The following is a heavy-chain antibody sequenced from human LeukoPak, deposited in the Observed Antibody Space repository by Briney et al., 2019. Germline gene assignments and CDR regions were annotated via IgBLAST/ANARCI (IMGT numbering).Heavy chain of an antibody. Sequence: AASVKVSCKASGYTFTSYAMHWVRQAPGQRLEWMGWINAGNGNTKYSQEFQGRVTITRDTSASTAYMELSSLRSEDMAVYYCARDRSTVTTLYYFDYWGQGTLVTVSS. J-gene: IGHJ4*02. CDR2: INAGNGNT. D-gene: IGHD4-17*01. CDR1: GYTFTSYA. CDR3: ARDRSTVTTLYYFDY. V-gene: IGHV1-3*03.